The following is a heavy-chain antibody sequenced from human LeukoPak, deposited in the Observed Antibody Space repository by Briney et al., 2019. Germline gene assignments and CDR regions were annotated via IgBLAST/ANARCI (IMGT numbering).Heavy chain of an antibody. D-gene: IGHD2-2*02. Sequence: GGSLRLSCAASGFTVSSNYMSWVRQAPGKGLEWVSVLYSGGSTYYADSVKGRFTISRDNSKNTLYLQMNSLRAEDTAVYYCATRGYCSSTSCYTSRYGMDVWGQGTTVTVSS. CDR3: ATRGYCSSTSCYTSRYGMDV. CDR2: LYSGGST. V-gene: IGHV3-53*01. CDR1: GFTVSSNY. J-gene: IGHJ6*02.